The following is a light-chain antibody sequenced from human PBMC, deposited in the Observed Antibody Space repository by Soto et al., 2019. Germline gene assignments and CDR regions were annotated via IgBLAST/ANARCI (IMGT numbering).Light chain of an antibody. CDR1: QSIGSK. J-gene: IGKJ5*01. CDR3: QQYSDWFRIT. V-gene: IGKV3-15*01. Sequence: EIVLTQSPATLSVSPGDTAKLSCRASQSIGSKLGWYQQRPGQAPRLLIYGASNRAIGIPARFSGSGSGTEFTLTISSLQSEDLAAYCCQQYSDWFRITFAQGTRLEI. CDR2: GAS.